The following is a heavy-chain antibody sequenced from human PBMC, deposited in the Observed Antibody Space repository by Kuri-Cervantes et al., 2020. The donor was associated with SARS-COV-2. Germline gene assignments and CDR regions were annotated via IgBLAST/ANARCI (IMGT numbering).Heavy chain of an antibody. D-gene: IGHD1-26*01. CDR3: ASSGSYSPFDY. CDR1: GFTFSSYS. CDR2: ISWNSGSI. V-gene: IGHV3-9*03. J-gene: IGHJ4*02. Sequence: GGSLRLSCAASGFTFSSYSMNWARQAPGKGLEWVSGISWNSGSIGYADSVKGRFTISRDNAKNSLYLQMNSLRAEDMALYYCASSGSYSPFDYWGQGTLVTVSS.